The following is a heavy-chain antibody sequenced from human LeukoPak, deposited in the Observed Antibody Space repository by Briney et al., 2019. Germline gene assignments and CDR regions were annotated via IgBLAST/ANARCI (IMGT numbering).Heavy chain of an antibody. CDR1: GFTFDDYS. V-gene: IGHV3-74*01. Sequence: GGSLRLSCAASGFTFDDYSMHWVRQAPGKGLEWVSRINGDESSTNYADSVKGRFTISRDNAKDTLYLHMISLTAEDTAVYYCARGAKWAYYFDYWGQGTLVTVSS. CDR2: INGDESST. D-gene: IGHD1-26*01. CDR3: ARGAKWAYYFDY. J-gene: IGHJ4*02.